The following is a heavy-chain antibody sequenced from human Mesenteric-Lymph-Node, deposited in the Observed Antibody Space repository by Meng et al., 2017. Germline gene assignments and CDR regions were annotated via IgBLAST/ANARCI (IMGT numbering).Heavy chain of an antibody. Sequence: GGSLRLSCVASGFTLSDAWMNWVRQAPGKGLEWVSRLNNDEISSTYADSVRGRFTISRDNSRNTLYLQMNSLRPEDTAVYYCVRESLPTYDHWGHGTLVTVSS. J-gene: IGHJ4*01. CDR3: VRESLPTYDH. CDR1: GFTLSDAW. CDR2: LNNDEISS. V-gene: IGHV3-74*01.